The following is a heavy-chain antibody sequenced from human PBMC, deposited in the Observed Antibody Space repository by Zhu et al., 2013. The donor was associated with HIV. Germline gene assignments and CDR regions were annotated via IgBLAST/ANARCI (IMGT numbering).Heavy chain of an antibody. CDR2: IIPIFGTA. CDR1: GGTFSSYA. V-gene: IGHV1-69*01. J-gene: IGHJ6*02. CDR3: AGYCSSTSCSANHRLYYYGMDV. D-gene: IGHD2-2*01. Sequence: QVQLVQSGAEVKKPGSSVKVSCKASGGTFSSYAISWVRQAPGQGLEWMGGIIPIFGTANYAQKFQGRVTITADESTSTAYMELSSLRSEDTAVYYCAGYCSSTSCSANHRLYYYGMDVWGQGTTVTVSS.